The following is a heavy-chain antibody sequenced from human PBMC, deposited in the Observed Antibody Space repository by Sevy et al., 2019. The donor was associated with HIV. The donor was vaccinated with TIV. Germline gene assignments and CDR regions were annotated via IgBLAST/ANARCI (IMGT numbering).Heavy chain of an antibody. CDR1: GYTFTAYY. Sequence: ASVKVSCKASGYTFTAYYMHWVRLAPGQGLEWMGWINPNGGGINYALDFQGRVIMTRDTSISTVYMELNRLELDDTAIYYCASAGGYFHSSGYYYAGGYLFSWGQGTLVTVSS. CDR2: INPNGGGI. D-gene: IGHD3-22*01. J-gene: IGHJ5*02. V-gene: IGHV1-2*02. CDR3: ASAGGYFHSSGYYYAGGYLFS.